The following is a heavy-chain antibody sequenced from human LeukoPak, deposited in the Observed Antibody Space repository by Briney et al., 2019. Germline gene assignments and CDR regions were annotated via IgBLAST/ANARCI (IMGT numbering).Heavy chain of an antibody. V-gene: IGHV3-30*04. CDR3: ARDRCSSTSCYGGAFDI. Sequence: GGSLRLSCAASGFTFSSYAMHWVRQAPGKGLEWVAVISYDGSNKYYADSVKGRFTIPRDNSKNTLYLQMNSLRAEDTAVYYCARDRCSSTSCYGGAFDIWGQGTMVTVSS. J-gene: IGHJ3*02. CDR1: GFTFSSYA. CDR2: ISYDGSNK. D-gene: IGHD2-2*01.